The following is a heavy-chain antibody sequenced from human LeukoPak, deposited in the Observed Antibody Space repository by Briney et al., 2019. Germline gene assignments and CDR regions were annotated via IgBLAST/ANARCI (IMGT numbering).Heavy chain of an antibody. CDR2: INPNSGGT. CDR3: ARGAQLWLPPRIYYFDY. J-gene: IGHJ4*02. CDR1: GGTFSSYA. Sequence: ASVKVSCKASGGTFSSYAISWVRQAPGQGLEWMGWINPNSGGTNYAQKFQGRVTMTRDTSISTAYMELSRLRSDDTAVYYCARGAQLWLPPRIYYFDYWGQGTLVTVSS. D-gene: IGHD5-18*01. V-gene: IGHV1-2*02.